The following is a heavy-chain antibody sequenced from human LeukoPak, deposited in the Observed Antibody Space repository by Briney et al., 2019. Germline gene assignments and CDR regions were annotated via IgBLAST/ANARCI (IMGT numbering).Heavy chain of an antibody. Sequence: GESLKISCKGSGYSFTSYWIGWLRQMPGKGLEWMGIIYPGDSDTRYSPSFQGQVTISADRSISTAYLQWSSLKASDTAMYYCARGFYGGYYYYYYMDVWGKGTTVTVSS. D-gene: IGHD4/OR15-4a*01. V-gene: IGHV5-51*01. J-gene: IGHJ6*03. CDR2: IYPGDSDT. CDR3: ARGFYGGYYYYYYMDV. CDR1: GYSFTSYW.